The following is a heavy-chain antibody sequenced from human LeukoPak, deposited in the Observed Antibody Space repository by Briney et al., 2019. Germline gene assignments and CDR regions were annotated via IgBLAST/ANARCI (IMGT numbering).Heavy chain of an antibody. D-gene: IGHD2-2*02. Sequence: PGGSLRLSCAASGFTVSSNDMSWVRQAPGKGLEWVSSINTSGGSTYYADSVKGRFTISRDNSKSTLYLQMNSLRAADTALYYCAKPDNTDYADYWGQGTLVTVSS. CDR2: INTSGGST. CDR1: GFTVSSND. J-gene: IGHJ4*02. CDR3: AKPDNTDYADY. V-gene: IGHV3-53*01.